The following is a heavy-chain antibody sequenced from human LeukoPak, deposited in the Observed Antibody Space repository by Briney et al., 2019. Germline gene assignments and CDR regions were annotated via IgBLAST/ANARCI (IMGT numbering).Heavy chain of an antibody. CDR2: IYYSGST. Sequence: PSETLSLTCTVSGGSISSSSYYWGWIRQPPGKGLEWIGGIYYSGSTYYNPSLKSRVTISVDTSKNQFSLKLSSVTAADTAVYYCARHQLSRVAYYYDSSGYQTPFDYWGQGTLVTVSS. D-gene: IGHD3-22*01. V-gene: IGHV4-39*01. CDR1: GGSISSSSYY. CDR3: ARHQLSRVAYYYDSSGYQTPFDY. J-gene: IGHJ4*02.